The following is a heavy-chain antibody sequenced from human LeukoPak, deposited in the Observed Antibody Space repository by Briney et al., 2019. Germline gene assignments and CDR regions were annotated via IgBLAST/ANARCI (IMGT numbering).Heavy chain of an antibody. CDR3: ARVVDHSPPTTVTTSGNYYGMDV. J-gene: IGHJ6*02. D-gene: IGHD4-17*01. Sequence: ASVRVSCKASGYTFTSYYMHWVRQPPGQGLEWMGIINPSGGSTSYAQKFQGRVTMTRDTSTSTVYMELSSLRSEDTAVYYCARVVDHSPPTTVTTSGNYYGMDVWGQGTTVTVSS. CDR2: INPSGGST. CDR1: GYTFTSYY. V-gene: IGHV1-46*01.